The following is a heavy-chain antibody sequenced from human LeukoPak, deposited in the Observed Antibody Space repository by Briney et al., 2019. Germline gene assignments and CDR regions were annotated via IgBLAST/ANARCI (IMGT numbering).Heavy chain of an antibody. V-gene: IGHV3-7*01. Sequence: GGSLRLSCAASGFTFSSYWMSWVRQAPGKGLEWVANIKQDGSEEYYVDSVKGRFTISRDNAKNSLYLQMNSLRAEDTAVYYCARAILPYYFDYWGQGTLVTVSS. CDR3: ARAILPYYFDY. CDR1: GFTFSSYW. D-gene: IGHD3-3*01. CDR2: IKQDGSEE. J-gene: IGHJ4*02.